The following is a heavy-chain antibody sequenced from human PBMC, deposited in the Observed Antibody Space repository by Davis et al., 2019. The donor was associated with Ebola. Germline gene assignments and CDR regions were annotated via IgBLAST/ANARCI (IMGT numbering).Heavy chain of an antibody. Sequence: PGGSLRLSCAVNGGSLSGYYWSWIRQPPGKGLEWIGEINHSGSTNYNPSLESRVTISVDTPKNHFSLKLTSVTAADTAVYFCARGLEDTAIIADAFEIWGQGTVVTVSS. D-gene: IGHD5-18*01. CDR1: GGSLSGYY. CDR3: ARGLEDTAIIADAFEI. J-gene: IGHJ3*02. CDR2: INHSGST. V-gene: IGHV4-34*01.